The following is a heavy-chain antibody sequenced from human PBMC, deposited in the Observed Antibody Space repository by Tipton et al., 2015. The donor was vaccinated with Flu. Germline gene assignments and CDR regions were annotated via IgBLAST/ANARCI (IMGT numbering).Heavy chain of an antibody. V-gene: IGHV1-18*01. CDR1: GYIFIGYA. CDR3: ARGRSRGAVGVERRFDP. D-gene: IGHD3-22*01. CDR2: IGAHNGHT. Sequence: QVQLVQSGAEVKEPGASVKVSCRASGYIFIGYAISWVRQAPGQGLEWMGRIGAHNGHTEYAQRFQDRVIMTTDTSTTTAYMELRSLTSDDTAVYYCARGRSRGAVGVERRFDPWGQGTLVTVSS. J-gene: IGHJ5*02.